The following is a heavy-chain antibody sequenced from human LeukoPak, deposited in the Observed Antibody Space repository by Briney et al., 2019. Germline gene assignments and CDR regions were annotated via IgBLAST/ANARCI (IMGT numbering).Heavy chain of an antibody. V-gene: IGHV4-34*01. CDR3: ARGGPEVPAAIWYHYVWGSYRYTGYDY. D-gene: IGHD3-16*02. Sequence: SETLSLTCAVYGGSFSGYYWSWIRQPPGKGLEWIGEINHSGSTNYNPSLKSRVTISVDTSKNQFSLKLSSVTAADTAVYYCARGGPEVPAAIWYHYVWGSYRYTGYDYWGQGTLVTVSS. J-gene: IGHJ4*02. CDR1: GGSFSGYY. CDR2: INHSGST.